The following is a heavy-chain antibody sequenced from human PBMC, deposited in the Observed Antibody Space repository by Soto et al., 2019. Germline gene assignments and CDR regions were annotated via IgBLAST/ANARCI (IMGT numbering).Heavy chain of an antibody. D-gene: IGHD3-22*01. Sequence: DVQLVESGGGLVQPGGSLTLSCAASGFTFSSYAMSWVRQAPGKGLEWISSITGNTGKTEYADSVKGRFTVTKDNVKNTLNLEMNSLRVEDTANYYCAKDRAGGYFVPFDYWGQGARVTVSS. J-gene: IGHJ4*01. CDR2: ITGNTGKT. CDR1: GFTFSSYA. CDR3: AKDRAGGYFVPFDY. V-gene: IGHV3-23*04.